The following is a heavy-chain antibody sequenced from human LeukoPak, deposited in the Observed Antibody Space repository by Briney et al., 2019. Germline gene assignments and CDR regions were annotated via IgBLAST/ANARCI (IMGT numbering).Heavy chain of an antibody. Sequence: GGSLRLSCAASGFTFSSYGMHWVRQAPGKGLEWVAVISYDGSNKYYADSVKGRFTIFRDDAQNLVYLQMNNLRPDDTAVYYCADPGAAYWGQGTLVTVSS. CDR3: ADPGAAY. D-gene: IGHD4-17*01. V-gene: IGHV3-30*03. CDR2: ISYDGSNK. CDR1: GFTFSSYG. J-gene: IGHJ4*02.